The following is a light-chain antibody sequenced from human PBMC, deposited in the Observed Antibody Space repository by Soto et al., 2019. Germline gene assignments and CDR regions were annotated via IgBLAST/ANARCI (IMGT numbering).Light chain of an antibody. J-gene: IGKJ1*01. CDR2: DAS. Sequence: EIVLTQSPATLSLSPGERGTLSCRASQSVTSHLAWYQQKPGQAPRLLIYDASNRATGIPARFSGSGSGTDFTLTISSLEPEDFAVYYCQQRSNWPWTFGQGTKVEIK. CDR3: QQRSNWPWT. V-gene: IGKV3-11*01. CDR1: QSVTSH.